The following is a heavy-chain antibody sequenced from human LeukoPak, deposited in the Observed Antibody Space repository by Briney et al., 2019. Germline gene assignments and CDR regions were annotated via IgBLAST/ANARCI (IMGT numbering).Heavy chain of an antibody. J-gene: IGHJ4*02. V-gene: IGHV1-8*01. CDR1: GYTFTSYD. CDR3: ARGSLRQQLVPGY. Sequence: ASVKVSCKASGYTFTSYDIHWVRQATGRGLEWMGWMNPNSGNTGYAQKFQGRVTMTRNTSISTAYMELSSLRSEDTAVYYCARGSLRQQLVPGYWGQGTLVTVSS. D-gene: IGHD6-13*01. CDR2: MNPNSGNT.